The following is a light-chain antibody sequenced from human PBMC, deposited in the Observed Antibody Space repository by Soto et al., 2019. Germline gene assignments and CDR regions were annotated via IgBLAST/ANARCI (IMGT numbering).Light chain of an antibody. Sequence: IQLTQSPSALSASVGDRVTITCRASQGIGRYLAWYQQKPGKAPKLLIYSASTLPRGVPARVNRSGSGTDFALTISSLQPEDFATYYCQQLNSYPITFGQGTRLEIK. CDR3: QQLNSYPIT. CDR2: SAS. CDR1: QGIGRY. J-gene: IGKJ5*01. V-gene: IGKV1-9*01.